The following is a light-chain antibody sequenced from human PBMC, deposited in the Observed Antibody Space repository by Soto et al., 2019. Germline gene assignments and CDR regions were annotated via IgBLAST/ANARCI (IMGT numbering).Light chain of an antibody. V-gene: IGLV2-14*01. J-gene: IGLJ2*01. CDR3: SSYTTISTVV. Sequence: QSVLTQPASVSGSPGQSITISCTGTSSDVGGYNYVSWYQHHPGKAPKVIIYQVSNRPSGVSSRFSGSKSGNTASLTISGLQAEDEADYYCSSYTTISTVVFGGGTKVTVL. CDR2: QVS. CDR1: SSDVGGYNY.